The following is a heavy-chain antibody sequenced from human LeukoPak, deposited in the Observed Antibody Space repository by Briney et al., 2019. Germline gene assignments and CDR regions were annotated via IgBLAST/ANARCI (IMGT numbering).Heavy chain of an antibody. CDR3: ARASNDFWSGYYTFHFDY. Sequence: ASVKVSCKASGYTFTGYYMHWVRQAPGQGLAWMGWINPNSGGTNYAQKFQGRVTMTRDTSISTAYMELSRLRSDDTAVYYCARASNDFWSGYYTFHFDYWGQGTLVTVSS. J-gene: IGHJ4*02. CDR1: GYTFTGYY. V-gene: IGHV1-2*02. CDR2: INPNSGGT. D-gene: IGHD3-3*01.